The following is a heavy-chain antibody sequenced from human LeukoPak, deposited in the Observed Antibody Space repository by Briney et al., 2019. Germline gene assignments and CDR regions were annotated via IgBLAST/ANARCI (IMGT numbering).Heavy chain of an antibody. V-gene: IGHV4-59*11. J-gene: IGHJ4*02. Sequence: PSETLSLTCGVSGDSISSHPWSWIRQPPGKGLDYIGFIDYNGNTSYNPSLKSPVTISLDIFKNQFSLNLNSVSAADTAVYYCARLAKCDGNCYSFDLWGQGMLVTVSS. CDR1: GDSISSHP. CDR2: IDYNGNT. D-gene: IGHD2-21*02. CDR3: ARLAKCDGNCYSFDL.